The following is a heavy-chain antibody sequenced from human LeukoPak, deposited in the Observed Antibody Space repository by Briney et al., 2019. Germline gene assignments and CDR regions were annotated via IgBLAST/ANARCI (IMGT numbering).Heavy chain of an antibody. D-gene: IGHD3-10*01. CDR3: ARGLYGSGIPENWFDP. V-gene: IGHV1-2*02. CDR1: GYTFTGYY. CDR2: INPNSGGT. J-gene: IGHJ5*02. Sequence: ASVKVSCKASGYTFTGYYMHWVRQAPGQGLEWMGWINPNSGGTNYAQKFQGRVTMTGDTSISTAYMELSRLRSDDTAVYYCARGLYGSGIPENWFDPWGQGTLVTVSS.